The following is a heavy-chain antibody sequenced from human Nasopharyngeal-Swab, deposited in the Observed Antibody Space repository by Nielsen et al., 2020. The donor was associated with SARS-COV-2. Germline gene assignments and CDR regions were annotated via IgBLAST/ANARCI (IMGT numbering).Heavy chain of an antibody. CDR2: ISGNDNTT. D-gene: IGHD5-12*01. J-gene: IGHJ6*02. CDR1: GFTFSSYA. Sequence: GGSLRLSCAASGFTFSSYAMSWVRQAPGKGLKWVSIISGNDNTTYYADSVKGRFTISRDNAKNSLYLQMNSLRAEDTAVYYCARDCCDSGYVWGQGTTVTVSS. V-gene: IGHV3-48*03. CDR3: ARDCCDSGYV.